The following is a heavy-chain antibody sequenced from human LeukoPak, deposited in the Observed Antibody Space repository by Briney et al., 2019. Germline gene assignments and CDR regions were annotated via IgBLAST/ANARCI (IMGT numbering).Heavy chain of an antibody. D-gene: IGHD3-22*01. CDR2: ISAYNGNT. Sequence: ASVKVSCKTSGYTFTSYDINWVRQATGQGLEWMGWISAYNGNTNYAQKLQGRVTMTTDTSTSTAYMELRSLRSDDTAVYYCARRDGSGYHSGDFDYWGQGTLVTVSS. J-gene: IGHJ4*02. V-gene: IGHV1-18*01. CDR1: GYTFTSYD. CDR3: ARRDGSGYHSGDFDY.